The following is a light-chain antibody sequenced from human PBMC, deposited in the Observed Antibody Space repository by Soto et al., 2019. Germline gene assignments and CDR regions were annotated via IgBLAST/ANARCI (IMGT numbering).Light chain of an antibody. Sequence: EIVLTQSPATLSLSPGERATLSCRASQSVSSYLAWYQQKPGQAPRLLIYDASSRATGIPARFSGSGSGTDFTLTISSLEPEDFAVYYCQQYGSSPLWTFGQGTKVEIK. CDR1: QSVSSY. CDR3: QQYGSSPLWT. V-gene: IGKV3-11*01. CDR2: DAS. J-gene: IGKJ1*01.